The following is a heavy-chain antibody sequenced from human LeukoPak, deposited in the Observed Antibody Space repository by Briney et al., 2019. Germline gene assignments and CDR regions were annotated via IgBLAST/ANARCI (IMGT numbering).Heavy chain of an antibody. Sequence: GGSLRLSCAASGFTFSNYGFHWVRQAPGKGLEWVAVIWYDGSKTYYADSVKGRFTISRDNSQNTLYLQMNSLRAEDTAVYSCARDHCSGGSCLDSWGQGTLVTVSS. CDR2: IWYDGSKT. CDR1: GFTFSNYG. D-gene: IGHD2-15*01. J-gene: IGHJ5*01. CDR3: ARDHCSGGSCLDS. V-gene: IGHV3-33*01.